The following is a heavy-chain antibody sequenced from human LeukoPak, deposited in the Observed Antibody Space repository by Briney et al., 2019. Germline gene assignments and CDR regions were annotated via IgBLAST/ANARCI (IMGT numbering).Heavy chain of an antibody. CDR2: IIPILGIA. V-gene: IGHV1-69*04. D-gene: IGHD3-9*01. CDR1: GGTFSSYA. CDR3: ARDRNDILTGYILFDY. Sequence: SVKVSCKASGGTFSSYAISWVRQAPGQGLEWMGRIIPILGIANYAQKFQGRVTITADKSTSTAYMELSSLRSEDTAVYYCARDRNDILTGYILFDYWGQGTLVTVSS. J-gene: IGHJ4*02.